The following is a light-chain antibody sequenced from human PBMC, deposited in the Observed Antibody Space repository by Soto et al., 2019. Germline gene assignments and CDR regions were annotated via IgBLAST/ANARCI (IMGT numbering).Light chain of an antibody. V-gene: IGLV2-14*03. Sequence: QSVLTQPASVSGSPGQSITISCTGTSSGIGAYNFISWYQQHPGKAPKLMLYDVNIRPSGVSNRFSGSKSGNTASLTISGLRAEDEADYYCTSWTTSTTMIFGGGTKVTVL. CDR3: TSWTTSTTMI. CDR1: SSGIGAYNF. CDR2: DVN. J-gene: IGLJ2*01.